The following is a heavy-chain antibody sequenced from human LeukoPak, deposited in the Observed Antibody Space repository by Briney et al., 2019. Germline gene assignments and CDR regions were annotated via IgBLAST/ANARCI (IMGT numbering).Heavy chain of an antibody. D-gene: IGHD3-10*01. CDR1: GFTFSSYA. CDR3: ARSGDPNYYSSMDV. CDR2: ISASGGRT. Sequence: SGGSLRLSCAASGFTFSSYAMSWVRQAPGKGLEWVSVISASGGRTSYADSVKGRFSISTDNSKTTLYLQMNSLRAEDTAIYYCARSGDPNYYSSMDVWGKGTTVTVS. V-gene: IGHV3-23*01. J-gene: IGHJ6*03.